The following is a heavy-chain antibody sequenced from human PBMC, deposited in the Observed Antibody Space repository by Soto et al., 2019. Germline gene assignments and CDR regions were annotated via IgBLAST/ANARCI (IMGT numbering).Heavy chain of an antibody. CDR2: IWYDGSNK. CDR1: GFTFSSYG. D-gene: IGHD4-17*01. V-gene: IGHV3-33*01. J-gene: IGHJ4*02. Sequence: QVQLVESGGGVVQPGRSLRLSCAASGFTFSSYGMHWVRQAPGKGLEWVAVIWYDGSNKYYADSVKGRFTISRDNAKNRLYRQLSSLTVEDKAVYYSPRHAGYGVCLFAHWGRGTLVSVSS. CDR3: PRHAGYGVCLFAH.